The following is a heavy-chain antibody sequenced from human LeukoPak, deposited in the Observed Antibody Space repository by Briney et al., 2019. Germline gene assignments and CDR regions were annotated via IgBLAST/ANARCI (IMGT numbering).Heavy chain of an antibody. V-gene: IGHV5-51*01. Sequence: GAAPQTLSQGSGVAFTNYWIGWGRRQPGKGVEGMGMNYHGECDTRYSPSFDGQITISDDHSIGTAFLQWSSLKASVSAIYFCTTSAGNSLDYWGQGTLVTVSS. J-gene: IGHJ4*02. CDR3: TTSAGNSLDY. CDR2: NYHGECDT. D-gene: IGHD4-23*01. CDR1: GVAFTNYW.